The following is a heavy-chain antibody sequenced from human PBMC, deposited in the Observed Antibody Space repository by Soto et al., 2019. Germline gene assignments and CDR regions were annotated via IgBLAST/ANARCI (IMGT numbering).Heavy chain of an antibody. Sequence: QVQLVESGGGVVQPGRSLRLSCAASGFTFSSYGMHWVRQAPGKGLEWVAVISYDGSNKYYADSVKGRFTISRDNSKNTLNLQMNGLRAEDTAVYYCAKDVTSVTTLLMVAYCYYYGMDVWGQGTTVTVSS. CDR3: AKDVTSVTTLLMVAYCYYYGMDV. J-gene: IGHJ6*02. CDR2: ISYDGSNK. V-gene: IGHV3-30*18. CDR1: GFTFSSYG. D-gene: IGHD4-17*01.